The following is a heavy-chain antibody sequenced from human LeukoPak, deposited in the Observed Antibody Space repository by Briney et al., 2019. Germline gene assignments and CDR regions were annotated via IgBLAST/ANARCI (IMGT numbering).Heavy chain of an antibody. CDR3: AKNAMVRGVNFDY. D-gene: IGHD3-10*01. Sequence: GGSLRLTCAASGFTFSSYGMLWVRQAPAKGLEWVAFIRYDGSNKYYADSVKGRFTISRDNSKNTLYLQMNSLRAEDTAVYYCAKNAMVRGVNFDYWGQGTLVTVSS. V-gene: IGHV3-30*02. CDR1: GFTFSSYG. CDR2: IRYDGSNK. J-gene: IGHJ4*02.